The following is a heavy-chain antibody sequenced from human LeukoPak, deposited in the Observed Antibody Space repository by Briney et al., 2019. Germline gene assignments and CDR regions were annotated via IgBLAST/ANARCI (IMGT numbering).Heavy chain of an antibody. Sequence: GGSLRLPCAASGFTFSSYAMYWVRQAPGKGLEWVAVISYDGSNKYYADSVKGRFTISRDNSKNTLYLQMNSLRAEDTAVYYCARDCLMGYCSGGSCYSDYYGMDVWGQGTTVTVSS. CDR2: ISYDGSNK. J-gene: IGHJ6*02. V-gene: IGHV3-30-3*01. CDR3: ARDCLMGYCSGGSCYSDYYGMDV. D-gene: IGHD2-15*01. CDR1: GFTFSSYA.